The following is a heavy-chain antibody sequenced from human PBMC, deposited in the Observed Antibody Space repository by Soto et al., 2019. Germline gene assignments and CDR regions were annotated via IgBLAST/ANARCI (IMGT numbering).Heavy chain of an antibody. CDR1: GGSVRDGSYY. V-gene: IGHV4-61*01. CDR2: IYHSGST. D-gene: IGHD1-7*01. J-gene: IGHJ5*02. Sequence: SETLSLTCTVSGGSVRDGSYYWAWLRQPPGKGLEWTGHIYHSGSTIYNPSLKSRVTISIDTSKSQFSLNLNSMTAADTAVYYCAGYNWNYYFDPWGQGTLVTVSS. CDR3: AGYNWNYYFDP.